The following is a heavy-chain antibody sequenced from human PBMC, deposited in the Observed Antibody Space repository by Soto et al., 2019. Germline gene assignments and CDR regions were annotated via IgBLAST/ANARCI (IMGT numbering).Heavy chain of an antibody. V-gene: IGHV1-69*01. D-gene: IGHD2-2*01. CDR2: IIPIFGTA. Sequence: QXQLVQSGAEVKKPGSSVKVSCKASGGTFSSYAISWVRQAPGQGLEXMGGIIPIFGTANYAQKFQGRVTITADESTSTAYMELSSLRSEDTAVYYCARYCSSTSCYPYYYYYGMDVWGQGTTVTVSS. CDR3: ARYCSSTSCYPYYYYYGMDV. CDR1: GGTFSSYA. J-gene: IGHJ6*02.